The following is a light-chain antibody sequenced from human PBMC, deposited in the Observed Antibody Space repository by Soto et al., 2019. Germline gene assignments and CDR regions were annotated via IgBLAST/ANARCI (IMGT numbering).Light chain of an antibody. Sequence: EIVLTQSPGTLSLSPGEGATVSCRASESVTNSYLAWYQQKPGQAPRLLIYGASTRASGVPVRFSGRGSGTDFTLTIRSLEPEDFAVYYCQQHFNGPITFGPGTRLEIK. CDR1: ESVTNSY. V-gene: IGKV3D-20*02. J-gene: IGKJ5*01. CDR2: GAS. CDR3: QQHFNGPIT.